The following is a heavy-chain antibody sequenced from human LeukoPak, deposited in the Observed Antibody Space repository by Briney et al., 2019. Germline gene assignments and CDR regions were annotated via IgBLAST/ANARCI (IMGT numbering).Heavy chain of an antibody. CDR1: GFTFSSYA. CDR3: ARAAESSGYDYYFDY. CDR2: ISGGGGST. J-gene: IGHJ4*02. Sequence: PGGSLRLSCAASGFTFSSYAMSWVRQAPGKGLEWVSAISGGGGSTYYADSVKGRFTISRDNSKNTLYLQMNSLRAEDTAVYYCARAAESSGYDYYFDYWGQGTLVTVSS. V-gene: IGHV3-23*01. D-gene: IGHD5-12*01.